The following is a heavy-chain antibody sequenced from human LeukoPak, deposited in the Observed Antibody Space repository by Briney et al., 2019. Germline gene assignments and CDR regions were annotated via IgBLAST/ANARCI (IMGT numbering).Heavy chain of an antibody. CDR2: ISSSGSTI. V-gene: IGHV3-48*03. J-gene: IGHJ4*02. CDR1: GFPFHSYE. D-gene: IGHD5-24*01. Sequence: PGGPVRLLCAASGFPFHSYEMNWVRQALGKALEWVSYISSSGSTIYYADSVKGRFTISRDNAKNSLYLQMNSLRAEDTAVYYCARLSRDGYAFDYWGQGTLVTVSS. CDR3: ARLSRDGYAFDY.